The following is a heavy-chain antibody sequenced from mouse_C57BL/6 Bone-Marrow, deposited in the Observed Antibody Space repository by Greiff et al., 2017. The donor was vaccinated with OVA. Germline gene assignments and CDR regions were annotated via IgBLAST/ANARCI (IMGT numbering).Heavy chain of an antibody. V-gene: IGHV14-4*01. CDR1: GFNIKDDY. J-gene: IGHJ3*01. CDR3: TDHDPAWFAY. CDR2: IDPENGDT. Sequence: VQLQHSGAELVRPGASVKLSCTASGFNIKDDYMHWVKQRPEQGLEWIGWIDPENGDTEYASKFQGKATITADTSSNTAYLQLSSLPSEDTAVYYCTDHDPAWFAYWGQGTLVTVSA.